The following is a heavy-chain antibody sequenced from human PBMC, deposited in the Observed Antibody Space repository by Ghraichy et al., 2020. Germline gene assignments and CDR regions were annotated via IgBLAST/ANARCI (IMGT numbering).Heavy chain of an antibody. D-gene: IGHD2-2*01. Sequence: ESLNISCAVYGGSFSGYYWSWIRQPPGKGLEWIGEINHSGSTNYNPSLKSRVTISVDTSKNQFSLKLSSVTAADTAVYYCARGLDNCSSTSCYSNNYGMDVWGQGTTVTVSS. CDR1: GGSFSGYY. CDR2: INHSGST. V-gene: IGHV4-34*01. J-gene: IGHJ6*02. CDR3: ARGLDNCSSTSCYSNNYGMDV.